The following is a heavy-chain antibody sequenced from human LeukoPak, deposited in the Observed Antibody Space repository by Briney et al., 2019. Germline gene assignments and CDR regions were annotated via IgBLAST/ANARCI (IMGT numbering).Heavy chain of an antibody. CDR2: ISFDGSQK. Sequence: QPGGSLRLSGAASGFTFSNYGMHWVRQAPGKGLEWVALISFDGSQKYYADSVKGRFTISRDNSKSTVYLQMNSLRVEDAAVYYSKDLTSDFGGDLDPWGQGTLVTVSS. V-gene: IGHV3-30*02. D-gene: IGHD3-10*01. CDR3: KDLTSDFGGDLDP. J-gene: IGHJ5*02. CDR1: GFTFSNYG.